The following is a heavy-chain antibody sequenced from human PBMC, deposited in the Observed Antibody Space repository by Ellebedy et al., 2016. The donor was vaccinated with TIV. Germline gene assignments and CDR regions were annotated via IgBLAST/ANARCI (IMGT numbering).Heavy chain of an antibody. J-gene: IGHJ3*02. Sequence: PGGSLRLSCAASGFTFSTYSMNWVRQAPGKGLEWVSSISGSRRYIYYADSVKGRFTISRDNAKNSLYRQMNSLRGEDTAVYYCARCVVAHAAFDIWGQGTMVTVSS. CDR1: GFTFSTYS. CDR2: ISGSRRYI. CDR3: ARCVVAHAAFDI. D-gene: IGHD2-15*01. V-gene: IGHV3-21*01.